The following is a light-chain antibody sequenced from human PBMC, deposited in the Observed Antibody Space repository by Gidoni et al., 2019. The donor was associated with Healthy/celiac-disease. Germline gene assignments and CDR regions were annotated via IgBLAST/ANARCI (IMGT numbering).Light chain of an antibody. Sequence: EIVLTQSPGTLSLSPGARATLPCRASQSVSSSYLAWYQQKPGQAPRLLIYGASSMATGIPDRFSGSGSGTDFTLTISRLEPEDFAVYYCQQYGSSPRTFGQGTKVEIK. J-gene: IGKJ1*01. CDR1: QSVSSSY. V-gene: IGKV3-20*01. CDR2: GAS. CDR3: QQYGSSPRT.